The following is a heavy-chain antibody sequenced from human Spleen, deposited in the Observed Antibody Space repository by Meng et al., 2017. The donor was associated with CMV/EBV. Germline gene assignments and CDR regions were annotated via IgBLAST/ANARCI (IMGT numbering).Heavy chain of an antibody. D-gene: IGHD6-13*01. CDR2: IYCDDDK. CDR3: AHRRMYGSSWSDY. CDR1: WFSLTTSAVG. J-gene: IGHJ4*02. V-gene: IGHV2-5*02. Sequence: TLEHVDPQLAAPTQTPTVTSTSLWFSLTTSAVGVGWFRQPPGKALEWLGLIYCDDDKRYSPSLKSRLTITKDTSKNQVVITMTNMDPVDTATYYCAHRRMYGSSWSDYWGQGTLVTVSS.